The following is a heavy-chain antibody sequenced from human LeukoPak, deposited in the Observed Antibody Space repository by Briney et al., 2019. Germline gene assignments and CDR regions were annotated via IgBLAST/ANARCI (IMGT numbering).Heavy chain of an antibody. D-gene: IGHD1-26*01. J-gene: IGHJ4*02. CDR2: IRSKAYGGTT. CDR3: TSSIVGANRDFDY. CDR1: GFTFGDYA. V-gene: IGHV3-49*03. Sequence: PGGSLRLSCTASGFTFGDYAMSWFRQAPGKGLEWVGFIRSKAYGGTTEYAASVKGRFTISRDDSKSIAYLQMNSLKTEGTAVYYCTSSIVGANRDFDYWGQGTLVTVSS.